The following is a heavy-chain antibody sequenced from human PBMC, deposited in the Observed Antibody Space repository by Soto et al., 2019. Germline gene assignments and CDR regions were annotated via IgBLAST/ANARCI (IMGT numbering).Heavy chain of an antibody. D-gene: IGHD3-9*01. CDR1: GGSISSYY. CDR3: ARHPSYDILTGYYSPWFDP. V-gene: IGHV4-59*08. CDR2: IYFSGST. J-gene: IGHJ5*02. Sequence: SETLSLTCTVSGGSISSYYWSWIRQPPGKGLVWIGYIYFSGSTNYNPSLKSRVTISVDTSKNQFSLKLSSVTAADTAVYYCARHPSYDILTGYYSPWFDPWGQGTLVTVSS.